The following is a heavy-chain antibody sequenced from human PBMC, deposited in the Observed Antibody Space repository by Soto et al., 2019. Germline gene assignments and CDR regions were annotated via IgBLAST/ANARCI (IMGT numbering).Heavy chain of an antibody. CDR2: INPNSGGT. CDR3: ARGIGVRGSYVTQS. V-gene: IGHV1-2*02. Sequence: ASVKVSCKASGYTCTGYYMHWVRQAPGQGLEWMGWINPNSGGTNYAQKFQGRVTMTRDTSISTAYMELSRLRSDDTAVYYCARGIGVRGSYVTQSWGQGTLVTVSS. D-gene: IGHD1-26*01. CDR1: GYTCTGYY. J-gene: IGHJ5*02.